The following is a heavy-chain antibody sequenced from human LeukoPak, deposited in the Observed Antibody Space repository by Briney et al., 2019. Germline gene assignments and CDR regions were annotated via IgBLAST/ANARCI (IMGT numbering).Heavy chain of an antibody. CDR2: ISSSSSYI. CDR3: ARDGIAAAGRTE. CDR1: GFTFSSYS. V-gene: IGHV3-21*01. D-gene: IGHD6-13*01. Sequence: GGSLRLSCAASGFTFSSYSMNWVRQAPGKGLELVSSISSSSSYIYYADSVKGRFTISRDNAKNSLYLQMNSLRAEDTAVYYCARDGIAAAGRTEWGQGTLVTVSS. J-gene: IGHJ4*02.